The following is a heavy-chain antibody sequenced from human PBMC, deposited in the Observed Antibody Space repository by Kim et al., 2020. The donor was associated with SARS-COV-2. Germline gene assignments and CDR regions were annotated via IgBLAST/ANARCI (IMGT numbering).Heavy chain of an antibody. J-gene: IGHJ6*02. Sequence: SQTLSLTCAISGDSVSSNSAAWNWIRQSPSRGLEWLGRTYYRSKWYNDYAVSVKSRITINPDTSKNQFSLQLNSVTPEDTAVYYCARDRAPDYYDSSGYYERELHYYYYGMDVWGQGTTVTVSS. D-gene: IGHD3-22*01. V-gene: IGHV6-1*01. CDR1: GDSVSSNSAA. CDR3: ARDRAPDYYDSSGYYERELHYYYYGMDV. CDR2: TYYRSKWYN.